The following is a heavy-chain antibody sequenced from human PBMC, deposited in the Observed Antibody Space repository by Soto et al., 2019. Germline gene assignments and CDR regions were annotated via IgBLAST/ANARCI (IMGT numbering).Heavy chain of an antibody. CDR3: ARVPVTSWIRFDP. D-gene: IGHD4-17*01. CDR1: GYSFTNYW. CDR2: IYPGDSDT. Sequence: GESLKISCKGSGYSFTNYWIAWVRQMPGKGPEWMGIIYPGDSDTRYSPSFQGQVTISADKSISTAYLQWSSLKASDTAMYYCARVPVTSWIRFDPWGQGTLVTVSS. J-gene: IGHJ5*02. V-gene: IGHV5-51*01.